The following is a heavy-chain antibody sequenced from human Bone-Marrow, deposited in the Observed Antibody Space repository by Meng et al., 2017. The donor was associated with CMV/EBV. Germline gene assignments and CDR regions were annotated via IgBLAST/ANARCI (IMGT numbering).Heavy chain of an antibody. Sequence: ASVMVPCKALVYTFTSYGISWVRQAPGQGLEWMGWISAYNGNTNYAQKLQGRVTMTTDTSTSTAYMELRSLRSEDTAVYYCAREGQYYYDSSGSFDYWGQGTLVTVSS. D-gene: IGHD3-22*01. CDR1: VYTFTSYG. CDR3: AREGQYYYDSSGSFDY. CDR2: ISAYNGNT. V-gene: IGHV1-18*01. J-gene: IGHJ4*02.